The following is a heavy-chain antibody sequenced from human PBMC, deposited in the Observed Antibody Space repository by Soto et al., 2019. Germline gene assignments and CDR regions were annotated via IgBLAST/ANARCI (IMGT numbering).Heavy chain of an antibody. D-gene: IGHD3-3*01. CDR2: MDPNSGST. Sequence: ASVKVSCKASGYTFTTYDINWVRQAPGQGLEWLGWMDPNSGSTGYAQNFQGRITMTGNISRNTAHMELSSLQSEDMAVYYCARERKFDFWRKGLDVWGQGTTVTVSS. CDR1: GYTFTTYD. CDR3: ARERKFDFWRKGLDV. J-gene: IGHJ6*02. V-gene: IGHV1-8*01.